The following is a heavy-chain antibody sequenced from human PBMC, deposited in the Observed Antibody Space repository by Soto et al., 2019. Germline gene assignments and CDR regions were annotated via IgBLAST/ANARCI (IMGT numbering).Heavy chain of an antibody. CDR3: ARDNSGRSDP. V-gene: IGHV3-30-3*01. CDR1: GFSFSEYA. Sequence: GGSLRLSCAGSGFSFSEYAMHWVRQAPGKGLDWVAVVSYEGSKQYYADSVRGRFTISRDNSKNELYLQMNSLRAEDTAVYYCARDNSGRSDPWGQGTLVTVSS. D-gene: IGHD6-25*01. CDR2: VSYEGSKQ. J-gene: IGHJ5*02.